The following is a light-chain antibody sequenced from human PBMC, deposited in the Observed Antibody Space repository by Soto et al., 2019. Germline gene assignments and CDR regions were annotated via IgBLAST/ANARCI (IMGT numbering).Light chain of an antibody. J-gene: IGLJ3*02. CDR1: SGDIGSYNR. V-gene: IGLV2-14*01. CDR3: SSYAGSYILGV. CDR2: EVT. Sequence: QSVLTQPASVSGSPGQSITISCTGTSGDIGSYNRVSWYQQHPGKAPKLIIYEVTDRPSGVSNRFSGSKSGNTASLTISGLQAEDEAEYYCSSYAGSYILGVFGGGTQLTVL.